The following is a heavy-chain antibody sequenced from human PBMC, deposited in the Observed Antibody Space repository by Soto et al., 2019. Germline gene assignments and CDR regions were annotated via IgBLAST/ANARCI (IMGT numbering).Heavy chain of an antibody. CDR1: GGSISSSSYY. CDR3: ASRETETQRSQLWLPDY. Sequence: SETLSLTCTVSGGSISSSSYYWGWIRQPPGKGLEWIGSIYYSGSTYYNPSLKSRVTISVDTSKNQFSLKLSSVTAADTAVYYCASRETETQRSQLWLPDYWGQGTLVTVSS. J-gene: IGHJ4*02. CDR2: IYYSGST. D-gene: IGHD5-18*01. V-gene: IGHV4-39*01.